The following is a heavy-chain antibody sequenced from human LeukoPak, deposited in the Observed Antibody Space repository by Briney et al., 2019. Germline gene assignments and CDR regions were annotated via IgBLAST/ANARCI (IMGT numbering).Heavy chain of an antibody. CDR3: ARDLLDYSGSSGGGWGYDY. V-gene: IGHV4-34*01. J-gene: IGHJ4*02. D-gene: IGHD1-26*01. CDR1: GGSSSAYD. CDR2: INHTGST. Sequence: SETLSLTCVVYGGSSSAYDCSWIRQPPGKGLEWIGEINHTGSTNDNPSLKSRLTLSGDTSKNHFSLQLNSVTPEDTAVYYCARDLLDYSGSSGGGWGYDYWGQGTLVTVSS.